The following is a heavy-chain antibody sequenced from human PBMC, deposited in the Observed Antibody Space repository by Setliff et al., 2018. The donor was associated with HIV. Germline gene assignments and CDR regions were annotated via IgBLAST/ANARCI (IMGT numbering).Heavy chain of an antibody. CDR1: GGSISNYY. CDR3: ARSSRGSLRDLDY. CDR2: GYYSGIP. Sequence: SETLSLTCTVSGGSISNYYWSWNRQPPGKGLEWIGCGYYSGIPHYDPSLKSRVSISVDASKNQFSLRLNSVTVADTAVYFCARSSRGSLRDLDYWGPGTLVTVSS. V-gene: IGHV4-59*08. D-gene: IGHD2-21*02. J-gene: IGHJ4*02.